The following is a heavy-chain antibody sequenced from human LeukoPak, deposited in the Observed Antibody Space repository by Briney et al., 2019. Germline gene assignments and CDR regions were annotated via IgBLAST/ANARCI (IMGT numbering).Heavy chain of an antibody. Sequence: SETLSLTCTVSGGSISSYYWSWIRQPPGKGLEWIGYIYTSGSTNYNPSLKSRVTISVDTSKNQFSLKLSSVTAADTAVYYCARMWGARSGRYFSGGSCYVDIWGQGTMVTVSS. CDR2: IYTSGST. J-gene: IGHJ3*02. D-gene: IGHD2-15*01. V-gene: IGHV4-4*09. CDR3: ARMWGARSGRYFSGGSCYVDI. CDR1: GGSISSYY.